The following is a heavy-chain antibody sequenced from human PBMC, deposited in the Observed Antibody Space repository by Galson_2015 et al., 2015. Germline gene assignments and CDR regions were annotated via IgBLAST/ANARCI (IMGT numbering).Heavy chain of an antibody. Sequence: SVKVSCKASGYTFTGYYMHWVRQAPGQGLEWMGRINPNSGGTNYAQKFQGRVTMTRDTSISTAYMVLSRLRSDDTAVYYCAGGYQLLYDYYGMDVWGQGTTVTVSS. CDR1: GYTFTGYY. CDR2: INPNSGGT. CDR3: AGGYQLLYDYYGMDV. J-gene: IGHJ6*02. D-gene: IGHD2-2*02. V-gene: IGHV1-2*06.